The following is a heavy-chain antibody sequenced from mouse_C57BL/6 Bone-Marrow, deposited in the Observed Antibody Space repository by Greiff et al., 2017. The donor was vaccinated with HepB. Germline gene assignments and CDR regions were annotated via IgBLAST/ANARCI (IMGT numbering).Heavy chain of an antibody. D-gene: IGHD3-2*02. Sequence: VHVKQSGAELVRPGASVKLSCTASGFNIKDDYMHWVKQRPEQGLEWIGWIDPENGDTEYASKFQGKATITADTSSNTAYLQLSSLTSEDTAVYYCTLRQLRLRFAYWGQGTLVTVSA. CDR3: TLRQLRLRFAY. V-gene: IGHV14-4*01. J-gene: IGHJ3*01. CDR2: IDPENGDT. CDR1: GFNIKDDY.